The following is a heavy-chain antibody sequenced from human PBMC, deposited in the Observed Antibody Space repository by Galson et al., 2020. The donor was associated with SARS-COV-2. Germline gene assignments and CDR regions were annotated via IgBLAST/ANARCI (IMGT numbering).Heavy chain of an antibody. D-gene: IGHD3-3*01. Sequence: ASVKVSCKASGYTFTSYAMHWVRQAPGQRLEWMGWINAGNGNTKYSQKFQGRVTITRDTSASTAYMELSSLRSEDTAVYYCARDRSEITIFGVVIILGWFDPWGQGTLVTVSS. CDR2: INAGNGNT. J-gene: IGHJ5*02. CDR1: GYTFTSYA. V-gene: IGHV1-3*01. CDR3: ARDRSEITIFGVVIILGWFDP.